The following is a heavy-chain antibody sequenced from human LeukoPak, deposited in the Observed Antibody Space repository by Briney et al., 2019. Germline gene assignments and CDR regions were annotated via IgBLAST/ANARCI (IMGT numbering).Heavy chain of an antibody. J-gene: IGHJ6*02. CDR3: AKDSGHYSSGWGPYYYGMDV. CDR2: ISYDGSNK. V-gene: IGHV3-30*04. D-gene: IGHD6-19*01. CDR1: GFTFSSYA. Sequence: GGSLRLSCAASGFTFSSYAMHWVRQAPGKGLEWVAVISYDGSNKYYADSVKGRFTISRDNSKNTLYLQMNSLRAEDTAVYYCAKDSGHYSSGWGPYYYGMDVWGQGTTVTVSS.